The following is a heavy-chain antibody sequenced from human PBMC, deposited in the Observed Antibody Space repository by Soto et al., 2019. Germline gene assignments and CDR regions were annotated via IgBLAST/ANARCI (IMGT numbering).Heavy chain of an antibody. Sequence: EIQLVESGGGLVQPGGSLRLSCTASGFIFSANWMSWLRQAPGKGLEWVAHVNQHETLTFYVDSVKGRFTISRDNAKSSLYLQMNSLRIDDTAVYYCVSWDDIVVSNDWGQGFLVTVSS. CDR2: VNQHETLT. V-gene: IGHV3-7*01. CDR1: GFIFSANW. J-gene: IGHJ4*02. D-gene: IGHD5-12*01. CDR3: VSWDDIVVSND.